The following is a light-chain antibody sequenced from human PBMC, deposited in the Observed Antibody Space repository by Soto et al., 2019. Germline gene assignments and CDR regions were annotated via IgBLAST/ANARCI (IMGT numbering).Light chain of an antibody. J-gene: IGLJ2*01. CDR3: SSYTPSSTL. CDR2: EVT. CDR1: SSDVGRYNY. Sequence: QSALTQPASVSGSPGQSITISCTGTSSDVGRYNYVSWYQQHPGKAPKLMIYEVTNRPSGVSNRFSGSKSGNTASLTISGLQAEDEADYYCSSYTPSSTLFGGGTKVTVL. V-gene: IGLV2-14*01.